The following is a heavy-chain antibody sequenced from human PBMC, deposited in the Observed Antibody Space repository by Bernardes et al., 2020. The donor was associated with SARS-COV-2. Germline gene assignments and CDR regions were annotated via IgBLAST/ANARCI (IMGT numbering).Heavy chain of an antibody. V-gene: IGHV4-39*01. D-gene: IGHD3-22*01. CDR3: ARQERHYYDSSGSYFDY. CDR1: GGSISSSSYY. CDR2: IYYSGST. J-gene: IGHJ4*02. Sequence: LSLTCTFSGGSISSSSYYWGWIRQPPGKGLEWIGSIYYSGSTYYNPSLKSRVTITVDTSKNQFSLKLSSVTAADTAVYYCARQERHYYDSSGSYFDYWGQGTLVTVSS.